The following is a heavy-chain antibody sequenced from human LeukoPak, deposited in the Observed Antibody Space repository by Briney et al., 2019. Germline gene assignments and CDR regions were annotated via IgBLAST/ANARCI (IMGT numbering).Heavy chain of an antibody. D-gene: IGHD2-2*01. Sequence: GASVKVSCKASGYTFTGYYMHWVRQAPGQGLEWMGWINPKSGATNYAQKFQGRVTMTRDTSISTAYMELSRLRSDDTAVYYCARNIVVVPTDIVNFYNYYFMDAWGKGTTVTISS. J-gene: IGHJ6*03. CDR1: GYTFTGYY. V-gene: IGHV1-2*02. CDR2: INPKSGAT. CDR3: ARNIVVVPTDIVNFYNYYFMDA.